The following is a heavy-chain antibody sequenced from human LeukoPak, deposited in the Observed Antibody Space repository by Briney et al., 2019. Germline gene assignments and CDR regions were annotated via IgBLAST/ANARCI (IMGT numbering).Heavy chain of an antibody. CDR1: GGSISSGGYS. Sequence: ASETLSLTCAVSGGSISSGGYSWSWIRQPPGKGLEWIGYIYHSGSTYYNPSLKSRVTISVDRSKNQFSLKLSSVTAADTAVYYCARGGGSYFGVDYWGQGTLVTVSS. J-gene: IGHJ4*02. CDR3: ARGGGSYFGVDY. CDR2: IYHSGST. D-gene: IGHD1-26*01. V-gene: IGHV4-30-2*01.